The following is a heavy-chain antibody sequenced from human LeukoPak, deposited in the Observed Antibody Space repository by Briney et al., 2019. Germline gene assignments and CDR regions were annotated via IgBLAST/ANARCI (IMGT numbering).Heavy chain of an antibody. V-gene: IGHV1-69*01. D-gene: IGHD5-18*01. CDR2: IIPIFGTA. J-gene: IGHJ6*02. Sequence: SVKVSCKASGGTFSSYAISWVRQAPGQGLEWMGGIIPIFGTANYAQKFQGRVTITADESTSTAYMELSSLRSEDTAVYYCARGARGYSYGPRSGMDVWGQGTTVTVSS. CDR1: GGTFSSYA. CDR3: ARGARGYSYGPRSGMDV.